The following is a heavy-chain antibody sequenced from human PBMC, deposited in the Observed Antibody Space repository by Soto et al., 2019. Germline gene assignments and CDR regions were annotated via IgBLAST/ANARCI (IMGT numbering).Heavy chain of an antibody. V-gene: IGHV3-48*01. J-gene: IGHJ4*02. D-gene: IGHD1-1*01. CDR3: SKDLERACTARGGSDY. CDR1: GFTFSSYS. Sequence: GGSLRLSCAASGFTFSSYSMNWVRQAPGKGLEWVSYISSSSTIYYADSVKGRFTISRDNAKNSLYQQMNSLRAEDTAVFYCSKDLERACTARGGSDYWGQGTLVTVSS. CDR2: ISSSSTI.